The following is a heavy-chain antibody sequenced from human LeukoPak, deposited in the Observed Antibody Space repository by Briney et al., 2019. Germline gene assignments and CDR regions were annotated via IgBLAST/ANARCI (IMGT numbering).Heavy chain of an antibody. Sequence: ASVKVSCKASGGTFSSCAISWVRQAPGQGLEWMGGIIPIFGTANYAQKFQGRVTITADKSTSTAYMELSSLRSEDTAVYYCARDGYDILTRIRPWVYMDVWGKGTTVTVSS. D-gene: IGHD3-9*01. V-gene: IGHV1-69*06. CDR2: IIPIFGTA. CDR1: GGTFSSCA. J-gene: IGHJ6*03. CDR3: ARDGYDILTRIRPWVYMDV.